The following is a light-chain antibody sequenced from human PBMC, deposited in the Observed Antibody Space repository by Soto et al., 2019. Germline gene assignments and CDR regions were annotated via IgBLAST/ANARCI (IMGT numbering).Light chain of an antibody. Sequence: QSALTQPPSVSGSPGQSVTISCTGTTSVIDTYDRVSWFQQSPGTAPKLVIYEVSNRPSGVPDRFSGSQSGNTASLTISGLQPEDEADYYCCSHGGRPSYVFGPGTKVTVL. CDR2: EVS. CDR1: TSVIDTYDR. CDR3: CSHGGRPSYV. J-gene: IGLJ1*01. V-gene: IGLV2-18*02.